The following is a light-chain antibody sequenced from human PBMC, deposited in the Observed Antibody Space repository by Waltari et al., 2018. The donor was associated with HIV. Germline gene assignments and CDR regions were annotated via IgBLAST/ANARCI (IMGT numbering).Light chain of an antibody. CDR2: LTS. Sequence: DIQLTQSPSSLSASIGAPVTIPCRASQTIDNYLNWYQQQSGRVPKLLIYLTSTLQTGVPSRFSGRGSGTLFSLIINDVQPEDLATYFCQQTYSPPRTFGPGTRLE. CDR3: QQTYSPPRT. CDR1: QTIDNY. V-gene: IGKV1-39*01. J-gene: IGKJ5*01.